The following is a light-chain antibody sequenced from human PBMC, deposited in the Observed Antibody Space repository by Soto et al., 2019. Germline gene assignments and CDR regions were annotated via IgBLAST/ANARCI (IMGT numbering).Light chain of an antibody. CDR1: QGIRND. J-gene: IGKJ1*01. Sequence: DIQMTQFPSSRSASVGDRVTITCRASQGIRNDLGWYQQKPGKAPKLLIYAESSMQSGVPSRFSGSGSGTEFTLAISSLQPEYSATFYCLQHSTYPLTFGQGTKVEIK. CDR3: LQHSTYPLT. V-gene: IGKV1-17*01. CDR2: AES.